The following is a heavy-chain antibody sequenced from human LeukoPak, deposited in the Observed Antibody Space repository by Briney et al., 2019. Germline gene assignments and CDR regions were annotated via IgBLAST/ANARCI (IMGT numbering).Heavy chain of an antibody. Sequence: SETLSLTCTVSGGSISSYYWSWIRQPPGKGLEWIGNIYYSGSTNYNPSLKSRVTISVDTSKNQFSLKLSSVTAADTAVYYCATNCGGDCPPEYFQHWGQGTLVTVSS. D-gene: IGHD2-21*02. CDR3: ATNCGGDCPPEYFQH. CDR1: GGSISSYY. V-gene: IGHV4-59*01. J-gene: IGHJ1*01. CDR2: IYYSGST.